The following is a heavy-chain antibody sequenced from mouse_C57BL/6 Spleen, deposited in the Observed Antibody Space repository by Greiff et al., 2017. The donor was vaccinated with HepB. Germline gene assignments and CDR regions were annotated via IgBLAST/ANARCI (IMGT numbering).Heavy chain of an antibody. D-gene: IGHD2-2*01. CDR2: INPYNGDT. V-gene: IGHV1-20*01. J-gene: IGHJ2*01. CDR3: ARSGGYDVPYFDY. Sequence: VQLQQSGPELVKPGDSVKISCKASGYSFTGYFMNWVMQSHGKSLEWIGRINPYNGDTFYNQKFKGKATLTVDKSSSTAHMELRSLTSEDSAVYYCARSGGYDVPYFDYWGQGTTLTVSS. CDR1: GYSFTGYF.